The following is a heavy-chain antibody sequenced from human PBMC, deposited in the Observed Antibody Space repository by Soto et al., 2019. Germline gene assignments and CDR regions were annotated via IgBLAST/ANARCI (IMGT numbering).Heavy chain of an antibody. CDR1: GGTFSSYS. Sequence: ASVNVSCKSSGGTFSSYSISWGRQAPGQGLEWMGWISAYNGNTNYAQKLQGRVTMTTDTSTSTAYMELRSLRSDDTAVYYCARDDMESGTNLDYWGQGTLVTVSS. CDR2: ISAYNGNT. D-gene: IGHD1-26*01. V-gene: IGHV1-18*01. J-gene: IGHJ4*02. CDR3: ARDDMESGTNLDY.